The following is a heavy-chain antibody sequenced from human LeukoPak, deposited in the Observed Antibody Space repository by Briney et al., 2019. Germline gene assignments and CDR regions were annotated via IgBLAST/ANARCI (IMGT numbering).Heavy chain of an antibody. CDR2: INPNSGGT. CDR3: ARGLASGYDSSGYYGWFDP. Sequence: ASVKVSCKASGYTFTGYYMHWVRQAPGQGLEWMGWINPNSGGTNYAQKFQGRVTMTRDTSISTAYMELSRLRSDDTAVYYCARGLASGYDSSGYYGWFDPWGQGTLVTVSS. CDR1: GYTFTGYY. V-gene: IGHV1-2*02. D-gene: IGHD3-22*01. J-gene: IGHJ5*02.